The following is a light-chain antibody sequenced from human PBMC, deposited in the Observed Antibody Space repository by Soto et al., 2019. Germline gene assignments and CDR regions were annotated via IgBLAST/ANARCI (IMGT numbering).Light chain of an antibody. Sequence: DIQLTQSPSFLSASVGDRVTITCRASQGISSDLAWYRQKPGKAPEDLIYPASTLQSGVPSRFSGTGSGTEVTLTVSSLQSEDFATYYCQQVNRYPRTFGQGTKLEIK. J-gene: IGKJ2*01. CDR3: QQVNRYPRT. CDR1: QGISSD. V-gene: IGKV1-9*01. CDR2: PAS.